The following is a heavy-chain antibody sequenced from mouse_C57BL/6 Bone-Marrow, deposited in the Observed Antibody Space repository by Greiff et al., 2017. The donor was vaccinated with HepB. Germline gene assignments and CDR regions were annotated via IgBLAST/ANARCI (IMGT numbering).Heavy chain of an antibody. CDR1: GYTFTSYW. CDR3: ARVGYDYDLSWFAY. D-gene: IGHD2-4*01. CDR2: INPSNGGT. Sequence: VQLQQPGTELVKPGASVKLSCKASGYTFTSYWMHWVKQRPGQGLEWIGNINPSNGGTNYNEKFKSKATLTVDKSSSSAYMQLSSLTSEDSAVYYCARVGYDYDLSWFAYWGQGTLVTVSA. V-gene: IGHV1-53*01. J-gene: IGHJ3*01.